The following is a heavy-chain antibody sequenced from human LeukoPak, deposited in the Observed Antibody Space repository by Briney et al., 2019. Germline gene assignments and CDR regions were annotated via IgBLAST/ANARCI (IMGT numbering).Heavy chain of an antibody. J-gene: IGHJ4*02. Sequence: SVKVSCKASGGTFSSYAISWVRQAPGQGLEWMGEIIPIFGTANYAQKFQGRVTITADESTSTAYMELSSLRSEDTAVYYCASPVYYDILTGLSTLDYWGQGTLVTVSS. CDR3: ASPVYYDILTGLSTLDY. CDR1: GGTFSSYA. V-gene: IGHV1-69*13. CDR2: IIPIFGTA. D-gene: IGHD3-9*01.